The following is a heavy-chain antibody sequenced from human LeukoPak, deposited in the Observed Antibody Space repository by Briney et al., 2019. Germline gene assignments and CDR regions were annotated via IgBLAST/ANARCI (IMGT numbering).Heavy chain of an antibody. Sequence: GGSLRLSCAASGFTFSSYSMNWVRQAPGKGLEWVSSISSSSSYIYYADSVKGRFTISRDNAKNSLYLQMNSLRAEDTAVYYCARVRYYGSGSYYEDYWGQGTLVTVSS. J-gene: IGHJ4*02. D-gene: IGHD3-10*01. CDR1: GFTFSSYS. CDR2: ISSSSSYI. V-gene: IGHV3-21*01. CDR3: ARVRYYGSGSYYEDY.